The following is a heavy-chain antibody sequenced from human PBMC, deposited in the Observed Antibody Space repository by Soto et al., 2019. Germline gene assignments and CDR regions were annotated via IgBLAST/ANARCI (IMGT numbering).Heavy chain of an antibody. CDR3: ARSTGRY. Sequence: QVQLQESGPGLVKPSQTLSLTYTVSGASITSDDFYWSWIRQPPGKGLEWNGYIYYSGSTYYNPSLKSRVSLSIDTSKNQFSLKLTSVTAADTAVYYCARSTGRYWGQGTLVTVSS. D-gene: IGHD2-21*01. CDR2: IYYSGST. V-gene: IGHV4-30-4*01. J-gene: IGHJ4*02. CDR1: GASITSDDFY.